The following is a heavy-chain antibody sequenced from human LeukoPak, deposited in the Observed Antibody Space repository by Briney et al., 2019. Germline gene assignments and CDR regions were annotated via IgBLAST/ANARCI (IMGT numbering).Heavy chain of an antibody. J-gene: IGHJ4*02. CDR1: GFTFSDYW. Sequence: GGSLRLSCAASGFTFSDYWMSWVRQAPGKGLEWVANVKQDGGTIYYVDSVKGRFTISRDNTKNSLYLQMNSLRAEDTAVYYCASGENWAYWGQGTLVTVSS. V-gene: IGHV3-7*01. D-gene: IGHD2/OR15-2a*01. CDR2: VKQDGGTI. CDR3: ASGENWAY.